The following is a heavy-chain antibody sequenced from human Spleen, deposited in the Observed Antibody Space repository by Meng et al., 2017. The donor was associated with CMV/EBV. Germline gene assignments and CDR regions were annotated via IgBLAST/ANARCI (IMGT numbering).Heavy chain of an antibody. V-gene: IGHV3-48*03. CDR1: GFTFSSYE. J-gene: IGHJ6*02. D-gene: IGHD3-22*01. CDR3: ARVSISGYSDSNDEQYYYYYVMDV. Sequence: GESLKISCAASGFTFSSYEMNWVRQAPGKGLEWVSYISSSGSTIYYADSVKGRFTISRDNAKNSLYLQMNSLRAEDTAVYYCARVSISGYSDSNDEQYYYYYVMDVWGQGTTVTVSS. CDR2: ISSSGSTI.